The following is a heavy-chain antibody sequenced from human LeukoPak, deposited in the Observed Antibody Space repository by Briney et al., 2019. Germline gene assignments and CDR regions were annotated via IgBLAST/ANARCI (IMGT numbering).Heavy chain of an antibody. CDR3: ARDRKDKNCYYYGMDV. J-gene: IGHJ6*02. CDR2: IYSGGST. CDR1: GFTVSSNY. Sequence: PGGSLRLSCAASGFTVSSNYMSRVRQAPGKGLEWVSVIYSGGSTYYAASVKGRFTIFRDNSKNTLYLQMNSLRAEDTAVYYCARDRKDKNCYYYGMDVWGQGTTVTVSS. V-gene: IGHV3-53*01.